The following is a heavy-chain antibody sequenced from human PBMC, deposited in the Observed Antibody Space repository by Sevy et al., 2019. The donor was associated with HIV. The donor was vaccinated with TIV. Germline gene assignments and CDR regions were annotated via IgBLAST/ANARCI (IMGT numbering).Heavy chain of an antibody. J-gene: IGHJ6*02. CDR1: GFTFSSHW. CDR2: IKQDGSEK. V-gene: IGHV3-7*01. D-gene: IGHD6-13*01. Sequence: GGSLRLSCAASGFTFSSHWMSWVRQAPGKGLEWVANIKQDGSEKYYVDSVKGRFTISRDNAKNSLSLQMNSLSAEDTAVYYCAGDTGGIGMDVWGQGTTVTVSS. CDR3: AGDTGGIGMDV.